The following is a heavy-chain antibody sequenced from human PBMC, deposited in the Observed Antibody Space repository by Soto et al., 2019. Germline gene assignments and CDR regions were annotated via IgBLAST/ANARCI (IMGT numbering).Heavy chain of an antibody. J-gene: IGHJ2*01. CDR3: AKGVTVTTVPGDWYFDL. Sequence: GGSLRLSCAASGFTFSNAWMNWVRQAPGKGLEWVGRIKSKTDGGTTYYAAPVKGRFTISRDDSKNTLYLQMNSLKTEDTAVYYCAKGVTVTTVPGDWYFDLWGRGTLVTVSS. CDR1: GFTFSNAW. V-gene: IGHV3-15*07. CDR2: IKSKTDGGTT. D-gene: IGHD4-17*01.